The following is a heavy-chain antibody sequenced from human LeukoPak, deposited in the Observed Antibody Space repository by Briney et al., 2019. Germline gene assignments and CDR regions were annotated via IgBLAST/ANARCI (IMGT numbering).Heavy chain of an antibody. Sequence: ASVKVSCKASGGTFSSYAISWVRQAPGQGLEWMGGIIPILGTANYAQKFQGRVTITADESTSTAYMELSSLRSEDTAVYYCGVGDGYDYYFDYWGQGTLVTVSS. J-gene: IGHJ4*02. CDR3: GVGDGYDYYFDY. CDR2: IIPILGTA. D-gene: IGHD5-24*01. V-gene: IGHV1-69*01. CDR1: GGTFSSYA.